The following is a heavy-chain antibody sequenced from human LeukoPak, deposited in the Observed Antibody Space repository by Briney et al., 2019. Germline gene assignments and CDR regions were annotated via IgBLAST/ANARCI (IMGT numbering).Heavy chain of an antibody. CDR2: ISGSGGST. Sequence: HPGGSLRLSCAASGFTFSSYAMSWVRQAPRKGLEWVSAISGSGGSTYYADSVKGRFTISRDNSKNTLYLQMNSLRAEDTPVYYCAKDGLWFGELADRFDYWGQGTLVTVSS. CDR1: GFTFSSYA. J-gene: IGHJ4*02. V-gene: IGHV3-23*01. D-gene: IGHD3-10*01. CDR3: AKDGLWFGELADRFDY.